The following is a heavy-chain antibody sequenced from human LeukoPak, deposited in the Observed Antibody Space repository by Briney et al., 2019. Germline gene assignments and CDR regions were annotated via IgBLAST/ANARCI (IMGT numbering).Heavy chain of an antibody. CDR3: ARDSHSWSGYYAFDI. Sequence: PSETLSLTCTVPGGSISSYYWSWIRQPPGKGLEWIGYIYYSGSTNYNPSLKSRVTISVDTSKNQFSLKLSSVTAADTAVYYCARDSHSWSGYYAFDIWRQGTMVTVSS. D-gene: IGHD3-3*02. CDR1: GGSISSYY. CDR2: IYYSGST. J-gene: IGHJ3*02. V-gene: IGHV4-59*01.